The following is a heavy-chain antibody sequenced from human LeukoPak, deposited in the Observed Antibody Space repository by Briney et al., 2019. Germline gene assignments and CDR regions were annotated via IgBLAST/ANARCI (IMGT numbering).Heavy chain of an antibody. CDR3: ARERGADYYDPYPYFDY. D-gene: IGHD3-22*01. CDR1: GYTFTSYY. V-gene: IGHV1-46*01. CDR2: INPSGGST. J-gene: IGHJ4*02. Sequence: ASVKVSCKASGYTFTSYYMHWVRQAPGQGLEWMGIINPSGGSTSYAQKFQGRVTMTRDTSTSTVYMELSSLRSEDTAVYYRARERGADYYDPYPYFDYWGQGTLVTVSS.